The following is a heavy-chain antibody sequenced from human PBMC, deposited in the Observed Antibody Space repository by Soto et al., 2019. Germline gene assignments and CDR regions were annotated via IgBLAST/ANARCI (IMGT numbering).Heavy chain of an antibody. Sequence: EVQLVESGGGLVKPGGSLRLSCAASGFIFSDVWMSWVRQAPGKGLEWVGRIKSKVDGGTTDFAAPVKGRFTISRDDSKNTLYLKMNSLKTEDTAVYYCQGLREYCRGRICLDHGGKGPLVTVSS. V-gene: IGHV3-15*01. CDR3: QGLREYCRGRICLDH. CDR2: IKSKVDGGTT. D-gene: IGHD2-15*01. CDR1: GFIFSDVW. J-gene: IGHJ4*02.